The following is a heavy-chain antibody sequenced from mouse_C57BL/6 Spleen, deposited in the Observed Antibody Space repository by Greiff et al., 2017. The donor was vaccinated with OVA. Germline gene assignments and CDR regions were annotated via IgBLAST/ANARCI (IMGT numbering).Heavy chain of an antibody. CDR2: ISSGSSTI. Sequence: EVKLMESGGGLVKPGGSLKLSCAASGFTFSDYGMHWVRQAPEKGLEWVAYISSGSSTIYYADTVKGRFTISRDNAKNTLFLQMTSLRSEDTAMYYCARAEYGYDEAWFAYWGQGTLVTVSA. J-gene: IGHJ3*01. D-gene: IGHD2-2*01. CDR3: ARAEYGYDEAWFAY. CDR1: GFTFSDYG. V-gene: IGHV5-17*01.